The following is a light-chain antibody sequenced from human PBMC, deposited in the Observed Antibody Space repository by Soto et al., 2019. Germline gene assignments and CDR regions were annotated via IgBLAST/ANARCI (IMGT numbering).Light chain of an antibody. Sequence: IIQSPCSGSASVGDRVTIFCRASEDINSRLAWYQQKPGNAPKLLIYAAFILQSGVPSRFSGYGSGTDFTLSISSLQPEDFATYYCQQADSFPITFGQGTRLEVK. CDR1: EDINSR. J-gene: IGKJ5*01. V-gene: IGKV1-12*01. CDR3: QQADSFPIT. CDR2: AAF.